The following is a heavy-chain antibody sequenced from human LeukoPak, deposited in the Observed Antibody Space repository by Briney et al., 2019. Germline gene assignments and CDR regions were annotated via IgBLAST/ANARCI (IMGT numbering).Heavy chain of an antibody. Sequence: SETLSLTCTVSGGSISGYYWNWIRQPAGKGLEWVGRIYSSGSTNYNPSLKSRVTMSVDTSKNQFSLKLSSATAADTAVYYCARESMVRGVTYFDYWGQGTLVTVSS. V-gene: IGHV4-4*07. CDR3: ARESMVRGVTYFDY. D-gene: IGHD3-10*01. J-gene: IGHJ4*02. CDR2: IYSSGST. CDR1: GGSISGYY.